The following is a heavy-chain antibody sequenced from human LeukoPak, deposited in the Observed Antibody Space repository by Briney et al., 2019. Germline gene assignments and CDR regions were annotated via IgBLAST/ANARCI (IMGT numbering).Heavy chain of an antibody. CDR3: ARGRWLDP. V-gene: IGHV4-59*01. CDR1: GGSISSDY. Sequence: NPSETLSLTCIVSGGSISSDYWRWIRQPPGKGLEWIGHIHYSGHTNHNPSLKSRVTISLDTSKNQFSLKLSSVTAADSAVYYCARGRWLDPWGQGTLVTVSP. J-gene: IGHJ5*02. CDR2: IHYSGHT.